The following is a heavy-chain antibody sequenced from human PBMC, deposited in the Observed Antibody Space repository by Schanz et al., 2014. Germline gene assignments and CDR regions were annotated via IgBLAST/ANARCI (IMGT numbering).Heavy chain of an antibody. J-gene: IGHJ4*02. Sequence: QVQLVQSGADVKKPGASVKVSCTASGYTFTKYYVHWVRQAPGQGLEWMGWINPNSGGTNYAQKFQGRVTMTRDTSITTAYMELSRLTFDDTVVYYCARAAARRIDYWGQGTLVTVSS. CDR2: INPNSGGT. CDR1: GYTFTKYY. V-gene: IGHV1-2*02. D-gene: IGHD6-6*01. CDR3: ARAAARRIDY.